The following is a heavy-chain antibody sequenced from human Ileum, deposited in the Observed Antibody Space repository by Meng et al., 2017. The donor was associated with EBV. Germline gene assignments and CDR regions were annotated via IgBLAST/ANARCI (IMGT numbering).Heavy chain of an antibody. Sequence: QVRLLDPDPGLVKPSGTRSLTWAVSGGSISSSDWGSWVRQPPGKGLEWIGEIYRGGGTNYNASLKSRVTISVDTSKNHFSLKLNSVTAADTAVYYCARVRVIPAAIGFDYWGQGTLVTVSS. CDR3: ARVRVIPAAIGFDY. CDR1: GGSISSSDW. CDR2: IYRGGGT. J-gene: IGHJ4*02. V-gene: IGHV4-4*02. D-gene: IGHD2-2*02.